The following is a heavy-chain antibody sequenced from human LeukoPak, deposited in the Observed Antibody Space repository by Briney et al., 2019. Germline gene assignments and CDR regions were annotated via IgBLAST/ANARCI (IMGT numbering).Heavy chain of an antibody. CDR1: GFSFSRYW. J-gene: IGHJ4*02. V-gene: IGHV3-74*01. CDR3: AVGAAGLDY. D-gene: IGHD6-13*01. Sequence: GGSLRLSCAASGFSFSRYWMTWVRQAPGKGLVWVSRINSDGSSASYADSVKGRFTISRDNAKNTLYLQMNSLRAEDTAVYYCAVGAAGLDYWGQGTQVTVSS. CDR2: INSDGSSA.